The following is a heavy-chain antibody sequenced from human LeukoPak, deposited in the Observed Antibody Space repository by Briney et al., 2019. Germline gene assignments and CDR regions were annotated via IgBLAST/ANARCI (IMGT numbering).Heavy chain of an antibody. Sequence: ASVKVSCKASGYTFAAYYMYWVRQAPGQGLEWMGWIRPNSGVTNYTQKFQGRVTMTRDTSINTAYMELSSLTYDATAVYFCSTLGLHFDIWGQGTMVTVAS. CDR3: STLGLHFDI. D-gene: IGHD3-16*01. CDR2: IRPNSGVT. V-gene: IGHV1-2*02. CDR1: GYTFAAYY. J-gene: IGHJ3*02.